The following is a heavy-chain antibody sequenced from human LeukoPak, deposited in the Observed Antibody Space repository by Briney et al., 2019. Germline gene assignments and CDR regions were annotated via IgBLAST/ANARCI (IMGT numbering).Heavy chain of an antibody. D-gene: IGHD3-3*01. CDR1: GFTFGDYA. CDR3: TRGSGYCHDY. CDR2: IRSKAYGGTT. Sequence: GGSLRLSCTASGFTFGDYAMSWVRQAPGKGLEWVGFIRSKAYGGTTEYAASVKGRFTISRDDSKSIAYLQMNSLKTEDTAVYYCTRGSGYCHDYWGQGTLVTVSS. V-gene: IGHV3-49*04. J-gene: IGHJ4*02.